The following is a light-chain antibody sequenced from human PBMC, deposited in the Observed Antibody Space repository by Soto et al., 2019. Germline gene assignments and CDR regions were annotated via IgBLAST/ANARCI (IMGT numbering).Light chain of an antibody. J-gene: IGKJ4*01. V-gene: IGKV1-39*01. Sequence: DIQIAQSPSSLSASVGDRVTITCRASQYIDTYLHWYQQKPGKAPKLLIYAASSLQSGVPSRFSGSGSGTDFTLTISSLQPEDFASYFCQQTHSVPQTFGGGTKVEIK. CDR2: AAS. CDR1: QYIDTY. CDR3: QQTHSVPQT.